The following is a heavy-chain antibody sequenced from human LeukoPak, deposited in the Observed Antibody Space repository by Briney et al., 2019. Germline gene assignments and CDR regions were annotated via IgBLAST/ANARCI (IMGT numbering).Heavy chain of an antibody. J-gene: IGHJ4*02. V-gene: IGHV4-4*02. CDR3: ARDPYCGGDCPYYFDY. CDR1: GGSISSSNW. D-gene: IGHD2-21*02. Sequence: SETLSLTCAVSGGSISSSNWWSWVRQPPGKGLEWIGEIYHSGSTNYNPSLKSRVTISVDKSKNQFSLKLSSVTAADTAVYYCARDPYCGGDCPYYFDYWGQGTLVTVSS. CDR2: IYHSGST.